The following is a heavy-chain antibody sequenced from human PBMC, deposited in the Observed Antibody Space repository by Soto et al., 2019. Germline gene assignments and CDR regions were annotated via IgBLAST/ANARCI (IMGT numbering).Heavy chain of an antibody. V-gene: IGHV4-61*08. CDR1: GGSVTSGAYH. Sequence: LAXSACGGSVTSGAYHWTWIRQPPGKGLEWIGFVHYSGSTNYNPSLKSRVAISLDTSKNLFTLNLNSVTAADTAVYFFARVSLSTMAYSGVGFWAQGILVTV. CDR3: ARVSLSTMAYSGVGF. CDR2: VHYSGST. D-gene: IGHD1-1*01. J-gene: IGHJ4*01.